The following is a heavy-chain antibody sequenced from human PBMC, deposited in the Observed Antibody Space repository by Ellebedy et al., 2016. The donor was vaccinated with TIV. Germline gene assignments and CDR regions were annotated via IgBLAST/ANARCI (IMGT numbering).Heavy chain of an antibody. D-gene: IGHD5-24*01. CDR2: MKYDEIGR. CDR3: VRDTVAVPDGNTFDF. J-gene: IGHJ3*01. V-gene: IGHV3-7*04. CDR1: GFTFRRFW. Sequence: GESLKISCAASGFTFRRFWAGWIRQAPGKGLEWVAHMKYDEIGRYYANSVKGRFTISRDNARNSIDLQMKSLRVDDTAVYYCVRDTVAVPDGNTFDFWGQGTMVSVS.